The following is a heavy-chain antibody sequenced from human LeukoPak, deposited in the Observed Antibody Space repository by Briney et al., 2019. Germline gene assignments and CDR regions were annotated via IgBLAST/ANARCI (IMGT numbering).Heavy chain of an antibody. V-gene: IGHV3-66*02. Sequence: GRSLRLSCAASGFTVSSNYMSWVRQAPGKGLEWVSVIYSGGSTYYADSVKGRFTISRDNSKNTLYLQMNSLRAEDTAVYYCAGQWLVLDYYYGMDVWGQGTTVTVSS. CDR1: GFTVSSNY. CDR3: AGQWLVLDYYYGMDV. D-gene: IGHD6-19*01. J-gene: IGHJ6*02. CDR2: IYSGGST.